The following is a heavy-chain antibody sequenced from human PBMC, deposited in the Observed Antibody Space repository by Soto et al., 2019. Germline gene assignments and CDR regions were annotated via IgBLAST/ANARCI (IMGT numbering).Heavy chain of an antibody. CDR1: GGSFSGYY. Sequence: SETLSLTCAVYGGSFSGYYWSWIRQPPGKGLEWIGEINHSGSTNYNPSLKSRVTISVDTSKNQFSLKLSSVTAADTAVYYCAGELVKYYYYMDVWGKGTTVTVSS. D-gene: IGHD6-13*01. V-gene: IGHV4-34*01. CDR2: INHSGST. J-gene: IGHJ6*03. CDR3: AGELVKYYYYMDV.